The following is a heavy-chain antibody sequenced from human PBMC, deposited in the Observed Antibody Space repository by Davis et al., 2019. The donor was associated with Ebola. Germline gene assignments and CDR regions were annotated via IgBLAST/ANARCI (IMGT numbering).Heavy chain of an antibody. CDR1: GGSIRTTDYY. J-gene: IGHJ4*02. Sequence: SETLSLTCTVSGGSIRTTDYYWAWTRQPPGKGLEWIGSIHYSGNTYYNPSLKSRVTISADTPKKQFSLKLSSVTAADTAVYYCATEVYSGYDYFFEYWGQGTLVTVSS. V-gene: IGHV4-39*01. D-gene: IGHD5-12*01. CDR3: ATEVYSGYDYFFEY. CDR2: IHYSGNT.